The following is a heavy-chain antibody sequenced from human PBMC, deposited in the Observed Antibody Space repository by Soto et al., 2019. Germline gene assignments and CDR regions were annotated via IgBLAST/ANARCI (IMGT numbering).Heavy chain of an antibody. CDR1: GFTFTTNG. CDR3: AKDRVESGLGEVDY. D-gene: IGHD3-16*01. Sequence: QVQLVESXGGVVQPGRSLRLSCAASGFTFTTNGMHWVRQAPGKGLEWVAVISYDGYNKYYADSVKGRLTISRDNSKNTLYLQMNSLRPEDTAVYYCAKDRVESGLGEVDYWGQGTLVTVSS. J-gene: IGHJ4*02. CDR2: ISYDGYNK. V-gene: IGHV3-30*18.